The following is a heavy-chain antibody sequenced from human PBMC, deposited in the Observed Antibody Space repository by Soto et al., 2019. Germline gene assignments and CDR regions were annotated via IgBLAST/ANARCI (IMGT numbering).Heavy chain of an antibody. CDR2: IGGSGSTT. CDR1: GLTFSGYG. V-gene: IGHV3-23*01. CDR3: VTGSRGRQSSPPRLDS. J-gene: IGHJ4*02. Sequence: EVQLLESGGGLLHPGGSLRLSCAASGLTFSGYGMSWVRQAPGTGLEWVSSIGGSGSTTYYADSVKGRFTISSDDSKHILFVQMFSLRAEESAVYYCVTGSRGRQSSPPRLDSWGQGSLVTVSS. D-gene: IGHD4-4*01.